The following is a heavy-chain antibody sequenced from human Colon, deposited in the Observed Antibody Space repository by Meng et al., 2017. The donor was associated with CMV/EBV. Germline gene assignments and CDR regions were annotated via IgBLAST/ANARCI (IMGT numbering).Heavy chain of an antibody. Sequence: GGSLRLSCADSIFRFDDSTMHWIRQVPGKGPEWVALISKNGGATYYTRSVEGRFIVSRDNSKNSLYLQMTDLRHDDSASYYCARDIAPGFGGRYGYFDHWGQGGLVTVSS. CDR1: IFRFDDST. J-gene: IGHJ4*02. D-gene: IGHD2-15*01. V-gene: IGHV3-43*01. CDR3: ARDIAPGFGGRYGYFDH. CDR2: ISKNGGAT.